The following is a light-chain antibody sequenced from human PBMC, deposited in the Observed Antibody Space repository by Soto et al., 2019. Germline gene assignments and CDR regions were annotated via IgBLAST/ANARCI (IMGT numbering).Light chain of an antibody. Sequence: DIQMTQSPSSLSASVGDRVTIICRASQRVSTRLAWYQQKPGKAPKVLIYDASSWGGGVPSRFTGSGSGTELTLTINSLETDVFASYYFQQYSVYYTFGQGTKVVIK. V-gene: IGKV1-5*02. J-gene: IGKJ1*01. CDR3: QQYSVYYT. CDR2: DAS. CDR1: QRVSTR.